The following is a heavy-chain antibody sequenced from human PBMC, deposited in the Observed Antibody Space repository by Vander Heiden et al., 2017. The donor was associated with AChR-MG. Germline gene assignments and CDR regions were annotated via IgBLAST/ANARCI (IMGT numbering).Heavy chain of an antibody. V-gene: IGHV1-46*01. CDR3: ARILGGELSSY. D-gene: IGHD3-16*02. CDR1: GYTFTSYY. Sequence: QVQLVQSGAEVKKPGASVKVSCQASGYTFTSYYMHWVRQAPGQGLEWMGIINPSGGSTSYAQKFQGRVTMTRDTSTSTVYMELSSLRSEDTAVYYCARILGGELSSYWGQGTLVTVSS. J-gene: IGHJ4*02. CDR2: INPSGGST.